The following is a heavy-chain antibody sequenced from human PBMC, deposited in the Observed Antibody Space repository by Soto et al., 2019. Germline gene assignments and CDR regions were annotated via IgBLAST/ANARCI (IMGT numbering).Heavy chain of an antibody. Sequence: QVQLVESGGGVVQPGRSLRLSCAASGFTFSHYAIHWVRQAPGKGLDWVAVISYDGTTELYADSVKGRFRLSRESSKDTVYLHMSGLRIEDTAVYYCARVQRYNWNQKPVPHFNGLDVWGQGTPVTVS. CDR1: GFTFSHYA. CDR3: ARVQRYNWNQKPVPHFNGLDV. J-gene: IGHJ6*02. CDR2: ISYDGTTE. V-gene: IGHV3-30-3*01. D-gene: IGHD1-20*01.